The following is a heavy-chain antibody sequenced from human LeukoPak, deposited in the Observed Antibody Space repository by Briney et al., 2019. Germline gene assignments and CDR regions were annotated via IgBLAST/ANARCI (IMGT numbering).Heavy chain of an antibody. CDR3: ARDER. D-gene: IGHD1-1*01. V-gene: IGHV3-7*01. CDR2: IKQDGSEK. J-gene: IGHJ4*02. Sequence: PGGSLRPSCAASGFSFSSHWLSWVRQAPGKGLEWVANIKQDGSEKYYVDSVKGRFTISRDNAKNSLYLQMNSLRAEDTAVYYCARDERWGQGTLVTVSS. CDR1: GFSFSSHW.